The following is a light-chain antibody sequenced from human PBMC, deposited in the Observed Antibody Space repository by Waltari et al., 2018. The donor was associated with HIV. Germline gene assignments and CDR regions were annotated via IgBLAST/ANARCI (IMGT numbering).Light chain of an antibody. J-gene: IGLJ1*01. CDR2: VHN. V-gene: IGLV1-44*01. CDR3: SAWDDSLRATV. Sequence: QSVMSHPPSASGTPGQTVTISCSGRFSNLGANTVNWYQQIPGTAPRLLIYVHNHRPSGVPDRFSGCRSGTSASLTIGGLQSEDEADYYCSAWDDSLRATVFGTGTRVTVL. CDR1: FSNLGANT.